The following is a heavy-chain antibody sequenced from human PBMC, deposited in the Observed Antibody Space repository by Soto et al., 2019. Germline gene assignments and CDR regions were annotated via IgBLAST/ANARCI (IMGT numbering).Heavy chain of an antibody. CDR2: IDPSDSYT. CDR1: GYSFTSYW. J-gene: IGHJ6*02. Sequence: EVQLVQSGAEVKKPGESLRISCKGSGYSFTSYWISWVRQMPGKGLEWMGRIDPSDSYTNYSPSFQGHVTISADKSISSSCVQRSSLKASDTAMYYCVSTTMQRRGYGYTHGSMDVWGQGTTVTVSS. CDR3: VSTTMQRRGYGYTHGSMDV. V-gene: IGHV5-10-1*01. D-gene: IGHD5-18*01.